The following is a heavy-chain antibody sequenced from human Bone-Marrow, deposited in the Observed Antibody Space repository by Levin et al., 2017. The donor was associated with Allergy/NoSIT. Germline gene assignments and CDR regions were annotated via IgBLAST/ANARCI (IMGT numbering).Heavy chain of an antibody. CDR3: ARENNDGTWHMDY. V-gene: IGHV1-2*06. CDR1: GYTFTGHF. J-gene: IGHJ4*02. D-gene: IGHD2-21*01. CDR2: INPNNGAT. Sequence: ASVKVSCKTSGYTFTGHFLFWVRQAPGHGPEWMGRINPNNGATESGQKFQGRIIMTRETSSSTVYMELTRLTSDDTAVYYCARENNDGTWHMDYWGQGTLVVVSS.